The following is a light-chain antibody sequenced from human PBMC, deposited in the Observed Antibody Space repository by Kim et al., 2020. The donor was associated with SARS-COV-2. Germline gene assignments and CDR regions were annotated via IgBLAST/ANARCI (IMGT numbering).Light chain of an antibody. V-gene: IGLV2-14*03. CDR2: DVS. J-gene: IGLJ1*01. Sequence: QSALTQPASVSGSPGQSITISCTGTSRDIGVYDYVSWYQQHPGKVPKLIIYDVSQRPSGVSSRFSASKSGNTASLTISGLQAEDEADYYCSSYTRSSTLAFGTGTKVTVL. CDR3: SSYTRSSTLA. CDR1: SRDIGVYDY.